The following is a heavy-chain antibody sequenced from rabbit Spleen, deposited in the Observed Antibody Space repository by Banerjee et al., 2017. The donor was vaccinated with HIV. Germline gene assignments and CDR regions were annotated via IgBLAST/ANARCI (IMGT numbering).Heavy chain of an antibody. J-gene: IGHJ3*01. V-gene: IGHV1S43*01. D-gene: IGHD4-1*01. CDR2: IYSAKGST. CDR1: AFSFSRGYD. CDR3: ARAIVPWLGLTRLDL. Sequence: QQQLVESGGGLVKPGASLTLTCKASAFSFSRGYDMCWVRQAPGKGLEWIGIIYSAKGSTDYASWVNGRFTISSDNAQSTVDLKMTSLTAADTATYFCARAIVPWLGLTRLDLWGPGTLVTVS.